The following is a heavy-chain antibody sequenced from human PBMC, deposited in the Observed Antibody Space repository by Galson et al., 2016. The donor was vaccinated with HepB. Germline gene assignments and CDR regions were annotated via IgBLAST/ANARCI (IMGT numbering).Heavy chain of an antibody. CDR2: MNPNSANT. CDR3: AGMGSYCSAGRCSSDYYGMDV. J-gene: IGHJ6*02. V-gene: IGHV1-8*01. D-gene: IGHD2-15*01. CDR1: GYTFISYD. Sequence: SVKVSCKASGYTFISYDINWVRQAAGQGLEWMGWMNPNSANTDYAQKFQGRVTMTRNTSISTAYMELSSLRSEDTAVYYCAGMGSYCSAGRCSSDYYGMDVWGHGTTVTVSS.